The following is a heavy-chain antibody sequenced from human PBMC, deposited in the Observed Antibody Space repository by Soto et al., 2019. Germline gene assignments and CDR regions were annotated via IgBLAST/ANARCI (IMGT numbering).Heavy chain of an antibody. CDR2: IHYSGST. V-gene: IGHV4-39*01. J-gene: IGHJ4*02. Sequence: QLQLQESGPGLVKPSETLSLTCTVSGGSISSSSSYWGWIRQPPGKGLEWIGSIHYSGSTYYNPSLKSRITISVDTSKNQFSLKLSSVTAADTAVYFCAKTGFWSGYRVVAYWGQGTLVTVSS. CDR3: AKTGFWSGYRVVAY. CDR1: GGSISSSSSY. D-gene: IGHD3-3*01.